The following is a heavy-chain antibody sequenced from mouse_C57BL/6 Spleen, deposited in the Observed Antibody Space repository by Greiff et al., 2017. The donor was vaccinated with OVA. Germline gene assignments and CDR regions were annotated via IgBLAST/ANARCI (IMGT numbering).Heavy chain of an antibody. Sequence: QVQLQQPGAELVKPGASVKMSCKASGYTFPSYWITWVKQRPGQGLEWIGDIYPGSGSTNYNEKFKSKATLTVDTSSSTAYMQLSSLTSEDSAVYYCAGDDYDTAPFAYWGQGTLVTVSA. V-gene: IGHV1-55*01. CDR1: GYTFPSYW. D-gene: IGHD2-4*01. J-gene: IGHJ3*01. CDR2: IYPGSGST. CDR3: AGDDYDTAPFAY.